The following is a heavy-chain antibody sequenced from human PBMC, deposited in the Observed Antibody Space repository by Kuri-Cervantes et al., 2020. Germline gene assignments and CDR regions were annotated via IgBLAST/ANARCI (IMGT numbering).Heavy chain of an antibody. V-gene: IGHV3-30*03. CDR3: ARGDILTGYFD. D-gene: IGHD3-9*01. CDR1: GFTFSSYG. J-gene: IGHJ4*02. CDR2: ISYDGSNK. Sequence: GESLKISCAASGFTFSSYGMHWVRQAPGKGLEWVAVISYDGSNKYYADSVKGRFTISRDSSKNTLYLQMNSLRAGDTALYYCARGDILTGYFDWGQGTLVTVSS.